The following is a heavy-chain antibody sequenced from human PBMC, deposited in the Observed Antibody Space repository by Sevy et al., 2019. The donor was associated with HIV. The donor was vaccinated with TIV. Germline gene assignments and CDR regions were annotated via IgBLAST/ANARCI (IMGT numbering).Heavy chain of an antibody. CDR1: GFTFSGSA. J-gene: IGHJ4*02. D-gene: IGHD3-9*01. V-gene: IGHV3-73*01. CDR2: IRSRVNSHAT. Sequence: GGSLILSCAASGFTFSGSAMHWVRQASGKGLEWVGRIRSRVNSHATAYAASVKGRFTISRDDSENTAFLQMSSLKTEDTAVYYCTASMKTDVLRYFDWLEEPPFDHWGQGTLVTVSS. CDR3: TASMKTDVLRYFDWLEEPPFDH.